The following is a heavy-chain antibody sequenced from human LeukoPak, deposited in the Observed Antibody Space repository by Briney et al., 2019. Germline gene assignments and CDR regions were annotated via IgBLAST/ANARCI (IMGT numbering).Heavy chain of an antibody. D-gene: IGHD1-26*01. V-gene: IGHV3-48*01. J-gene: IGHJ4*02. CDR3: ARWGTTTN. Sequence: GGSLRLSCAASGFTFGSYSMNWVRQAPGKGLGWISYISTISSTIYYADSVKGRFTISRDNAKNSLYLQMNRLRADDTAVYYCARWGTTTNWGQGTLVTVSS. CDR2: ISTISSTI. CDR1: GFTFGSYS.